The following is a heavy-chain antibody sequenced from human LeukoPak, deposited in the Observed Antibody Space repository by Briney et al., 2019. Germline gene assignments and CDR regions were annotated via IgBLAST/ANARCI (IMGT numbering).Heavy chain of an antibody. CDR2: ISGSGGST. Sequence: GGSLRLSCAASGFTFSSYAMSWVRQAPGKGLEWVSAISGSGGSTYYADSVKGRLTISRDNSKNTLYLQMNSLRAEDTAVYYCAFHILLWFGELLDYWGQGTLVTVSS. D-gene: IGHD3-10*01. J-gene: IGHJ4*02. CDR1: GFTFSSYA. CDR3: AFHILLWFGELLDY. V-gene: IGHV3-23*01.